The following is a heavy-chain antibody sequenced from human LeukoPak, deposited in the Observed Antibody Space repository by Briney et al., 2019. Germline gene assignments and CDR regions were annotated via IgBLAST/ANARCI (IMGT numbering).Heavy chain of an antibody. J-gene: IGHJ4*02. CDR3: ARAVGATTGYYFDH. Sequence: ASVKVSCKASGYTFTGYYMHWVRQAPGQGLEWMGWINPNSGGTSYAQKFQGRVTMTRDTSISTAYMELSRLRSDDTAMYYCARAVGATTGYYFDHWGQGTLVTVSS. D-gene: IGHD1-26*01. V-gene: IGHV1-2*02. CDR1: GYTFTGYY. CDR2: INPNSGGT.